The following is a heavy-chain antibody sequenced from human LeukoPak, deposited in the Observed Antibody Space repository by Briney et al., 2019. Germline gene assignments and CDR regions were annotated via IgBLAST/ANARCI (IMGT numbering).Heavy chain of an antibody. D-gene: IGHD2-21*01. V-gene: IGHV3-48*01. J-gene: IGHJ4*02. CDR1: GFTFTSLT. CDR2: ISSIGDTI. Sequence: GRTLTLSCEASGFTFTSLTMASVRQAPATGLEWVSHISSIGDTIHYADSVKGRFTISRDNARNSLYLQMNSLRAEDTAIYCCASQKLDDFCTVAVPRGDCYSSFDSWGQGTLVTVSA. CDR3: ASQKLDDFCTVAVPRGDCYSSFDS.